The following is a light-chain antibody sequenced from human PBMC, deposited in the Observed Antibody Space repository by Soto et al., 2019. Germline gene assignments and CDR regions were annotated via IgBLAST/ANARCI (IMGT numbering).Light chain of an antibody. CDR2: AAS. CDR3: QKYNSAPRT. CDR1: QGISNY. V-gene: IGKV1-27*01. Sequence: DVQMTQAPSSLSASVGDRVTITCRASQGISNYLGWYQQKPGKVPKLLLYAASSLQSGVPARFSGSGSGTDFTLTISSLQPEDVATYYCQKYNSAPRTFGGGTKVEIK. J-gene: IGKJ4*02.